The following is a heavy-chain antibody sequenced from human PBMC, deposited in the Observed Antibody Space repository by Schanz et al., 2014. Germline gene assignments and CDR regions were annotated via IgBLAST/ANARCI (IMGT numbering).Heavy chain of an antibody. D-gene: IGHD3-22*01. Sequence: QVQLVESGGGVVQPGRSLRLSCAASGFTFSSYGMHWVRQAPGKGLEWVAAMSYDGSIKYYGDSVKGRFTISRDNSKNTLYLQMNSLRAEDTAVYYCAKEPSHGDYDYYFDYWGQGTLVTVSS. J-gene: IGHJ4*02. CDR2: MSYDGSIK. CDR1: GFTFSSYG. V-gene: IGHV3-33*06. CDR3: AKEPSHGDYDYYFDY.